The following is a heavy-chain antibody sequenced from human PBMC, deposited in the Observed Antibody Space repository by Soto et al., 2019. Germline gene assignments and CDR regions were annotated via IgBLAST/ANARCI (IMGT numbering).Heavy chain of an antibody. Sequence: ASVKVSCKASGYTFTSYGISWVRQAPGQGLERMGWISAYNGNTNYAQKLQGRVTMTTDTSTSTAYTELRSLRSDDTAVYYCAKDPFSAIFGVNFYYGMDVWVQGTTDTVS. CDR1: GYTFTSYG. CDR3: AKDPFSAIFGVNFYYGMDV. CDR2: ISAYNGNT. J-gene: IGHJ6*02. D-gene: IGHD3-3*01. V-gene: IGHV1-18*01.